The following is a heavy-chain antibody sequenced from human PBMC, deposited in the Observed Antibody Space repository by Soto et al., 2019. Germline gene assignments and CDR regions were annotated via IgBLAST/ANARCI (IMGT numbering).Heavy chain of an antibody. CDR1: GGSINSTIYY. D-gene: IGHD2-15*01. Sequence: SETLSLTCTVSGGSINSTIYYWGWIRQPPGKGLEWIASMYYSGSTYYNPSLKSRVTISVDTSKNQFFLKLSSLTAADTAVYYCARHYCSGSSCYNWFDPWGQGTLVPVSS. CDR2: MYYSGST. J-gene: IGHJ5*02. V-gene: IGHV4-39*01. CDR3: ARHYCSGSSCYNWFDP.